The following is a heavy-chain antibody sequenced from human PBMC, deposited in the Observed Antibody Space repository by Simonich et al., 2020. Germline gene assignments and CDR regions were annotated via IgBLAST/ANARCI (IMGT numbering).Heavy chain of an antibody. D-gene: IGHD1-1*01. J-gene: IGHJ3*02. CDR1: DYSFTSYW. CDR3: ARQLNDFDI. Sequence: ELRLGQSGAEGKKPGEFLRISFRGSDYSFTSYWFGWGRQMPGKGLVWLGIIYTVDSDTRYSPSFQGQVTISADKSISTAYLQWSSLKASDTAMYYCARQLNDFDIWGQGTMVTVSS. CDR2: IYTVDSDT. V-gene: IGHV5-51*01.